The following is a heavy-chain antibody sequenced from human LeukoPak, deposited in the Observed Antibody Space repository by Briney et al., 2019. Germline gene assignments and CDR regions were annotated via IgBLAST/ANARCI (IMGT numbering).Heavy chain of an antibody. D-gene: IGHD3-22*01. Sequence: PGGSLRLSCEASGFTFSSYGMTWVRQAPGKGLEWVSTISGSGSPIYYADSVKGRFTTSRDNSINTLYLQMNSLRAEDTAVYYCAKRYYYGSSRYGPDYWGQGTLVTVSS. CDR2: ISGSGSPI. CDR1: GFTFSSYG. V-gene: IGHV3-23*01. J-gene: IGHJ4*02. CDR3: AKRYYYGSSRYGPDY.